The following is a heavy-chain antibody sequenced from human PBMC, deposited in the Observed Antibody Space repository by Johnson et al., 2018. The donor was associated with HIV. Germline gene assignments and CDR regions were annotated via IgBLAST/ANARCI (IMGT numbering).Heavy chain of an antibody. Sequence: VQLVESGGGVVQPGRSLKIYCAVSEFTFSDYAMHWVRLAPGKGLQWVGVISYDGNKKYYADSVRGRFTISRDISKNTLYLQMDSLRPDDTALYYCARGRRDIGAADGLDNDAFDMWGQGTLVTISS. D-gene: IGHD6-13*01. CDR1: EFTFSDYA. CDR2: ISYDGNKK. J-gene: IGHJ3*02. CDR3: ARGRRDIGAADGLDNDAFDM. V-gene: IGHV3-30*04.